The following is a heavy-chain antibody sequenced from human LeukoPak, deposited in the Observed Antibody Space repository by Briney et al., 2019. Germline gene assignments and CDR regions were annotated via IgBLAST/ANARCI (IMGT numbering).Heavy chain of an antibody. CDR1: GGSISSYY. Sequence: SETLSLTCTVSGGSISSYYWSWIRQPPGKGLEWIGYIYYSGSTNYNPSLKSRVTISVDTSKNQFSLKLSSVTAADTAVYYCASRLLYDILTGYRPKGGFDPWGQGTLVTVSS. V-gene: IGHV4-59*12. CDR2: IYYSGST. CDR3: ASRLLYDILTGYRPKGGFDP. D-gene: IGHD3-9*01. J-gene: IGHJ5*02.